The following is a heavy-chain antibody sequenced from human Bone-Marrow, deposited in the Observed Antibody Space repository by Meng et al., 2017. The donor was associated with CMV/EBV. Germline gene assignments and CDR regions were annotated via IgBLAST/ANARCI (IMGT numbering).Heavy chain of an antibody. V-gene: IGHV3-7*01. CDR1: GGSFSGYY. CDR2: IKQDGSEK. D-gene: IGHD3-3*01. J-gene: IGHJ6*02. CDR3: ARDLGLIFGVDETGGMDV. Sequence: ETLSLTCAVYGGSFSGYYWSWIRQPPGKGLEWVANIKQDGSEKYYVDSVKGRFTISRDNAKNSLYLQMNSLRAEDTAVYYCARDLGLIFGVDETGGMDVWGQGTTVTVSS.